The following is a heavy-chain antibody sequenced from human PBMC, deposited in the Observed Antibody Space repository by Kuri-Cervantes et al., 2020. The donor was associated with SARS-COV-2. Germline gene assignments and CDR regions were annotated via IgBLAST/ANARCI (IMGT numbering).Heavy chain of an antibody. CDR3: ARVSIVATDY. CDR2: IYHSGST. V-gene: IGHV4-34*01. J-gene: IGHJ4*02. Sequence: SETLSLTCAVYGGSFSGYYWSWSRQPPGKGLEWNGSIYHSGSTYYNPSLKSRVTISVDTSKNQFSLKLSSVTAADTAVYYCARVSIVATDYWGQGTLVTVSS. D-gene: IGHD5-12*01. CDR1: GGSFSGYY.